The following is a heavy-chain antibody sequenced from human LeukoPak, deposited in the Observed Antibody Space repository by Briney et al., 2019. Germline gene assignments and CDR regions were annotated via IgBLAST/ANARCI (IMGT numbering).Heavy chain of an antibody. D-gene: IGHD3-22*01. J-gene: IGHJ3*02. Sequence: ETGGSLRLSCAASGFTFSSYAMDWVRQAPGKGLEWVSAISGSGGGTYYADSVKGRFTISRDNSKNTLYLQMNSLRAEDTAVYYCAKDRYYYDSSGYSDRHDAFDIWSQGTMVTVSS. CDR1: GFTFSSYA. V-gene: IGHV3-23*01. CDR3: AKDRYYYDSSGYSDRHDAFDI. CDR2: ISGSGGGT.